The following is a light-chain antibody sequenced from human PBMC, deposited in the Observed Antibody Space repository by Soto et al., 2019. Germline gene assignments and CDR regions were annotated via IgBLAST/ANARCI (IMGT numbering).Light chain of an antibody. CDR2: DVS. CDR1: SNDIGGYNY. Sequence: QSVLTQPASVSGSPGQSITIPCTGTSNDIGGYNYVSWYQQHPGKAPKLMIYDVSNRPSGVSNRFSGSKSGNTASLTISGLQAEDEADYYCSSYTSSSTLDVVFGGGTQLT. V-gene: IGLV2-14*01. J-gene: IGLJ2*01. CDR3: SSYTSSSTLDVV.